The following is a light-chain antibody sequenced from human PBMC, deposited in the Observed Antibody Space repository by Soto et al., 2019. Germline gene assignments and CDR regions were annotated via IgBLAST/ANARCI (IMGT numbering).Light chain of an antibody. CDR2: EAS. J-gene: IGKJ1*01. CDR1: QNISTW. Sequence: DIQMTQSPSTLSASVGDRITITCRASQNISTWLAWYQQNPGRAPKFLIYEASSLQSGVPSRFSGSGSGTDFSLTISSLQPDDFATYYFQQYNGDSRTFGQGTKVEI. V-gene: IGKV1-5*03. CDR3: QQYNGDSRT.